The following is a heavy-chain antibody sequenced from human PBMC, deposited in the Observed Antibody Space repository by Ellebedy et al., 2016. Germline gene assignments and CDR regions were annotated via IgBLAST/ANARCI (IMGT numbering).Heavy chain of an antibody. CDR1: GYTFSNYL. D-gene: IGHD2-15*01. J-gene: IGHJ4*02. Sequence: ASVKVSCXASGYTFSNYLIHWVRQAPGQRLEWMGWINAGNGNIKYSQKFQDRVTITRDTSASTANMELSSLRSEDTAVYYCARIGSHLHFDYWGQGTLVTVSS. CDR3: ARIGSHLHFDY. V-gene: IGHV1-3*01. CDR2: INAGNGNI.